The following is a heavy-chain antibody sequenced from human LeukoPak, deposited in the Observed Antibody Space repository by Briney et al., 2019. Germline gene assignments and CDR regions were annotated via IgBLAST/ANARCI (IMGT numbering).Heavy chain of an antibody. D-gene: IGHD5-18*01. CDR3: MTAAGYNFGQY. V-gene: IGHV3-53*01. Sequence: GGSLRLSCAASGLTVNNNYMNWVRQAPGKGLEWVSALYIGGNAYYADSVRGRFTISRDNSKNTLYLQMNSLRAEDTAIYYCMTAAGYNFGQYWGQGTLVTVSS. CDR2: LYIGGNA. J-gene: IGHJ4*02. CDR1: GLTVNNNY.